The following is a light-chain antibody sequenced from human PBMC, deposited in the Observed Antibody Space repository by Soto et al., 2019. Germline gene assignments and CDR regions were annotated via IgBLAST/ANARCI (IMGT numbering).Light chain of an antibody. CDR2: GAS. V-gene: IGKV3-15*01. CDR1: QSVSSN. Sequence: EIVMTQSPATLSVSPGERATLSCRASQSVSSNLAWYQQKPGQAPRLLIYGASTRATGIPARFSGSGSGTEFTLTISSQQSEDFAVYYWQQYNNWPVYTFGQGTKLEIK. CDR3: QQYNNWPVYT. J-gene: IGKJ2*01.